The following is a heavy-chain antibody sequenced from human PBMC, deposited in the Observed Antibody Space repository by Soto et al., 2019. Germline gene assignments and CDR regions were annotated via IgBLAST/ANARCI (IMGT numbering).Heavy chain of an antibody. D-gene: IGHD3-22*01. V-gene: IGHV1-69*06. CDR2: IIPIFGTA. J-gene: IGHJ1*01. Sequence: QVELVQSGAEVKKPGSSVKVSCQASEDTFRNYAISWVRQAPGQGLEWMGGIIPIFGTANYAQKFQGRVRIPADTSENTVYLEISGWSSETAAVFYCGSPSFDGIVYYSWSLVLGGGGPRVAFSS. CDR3: GSPSFDGIVYYSWSLVL. CDR1: EDTFRNYA.